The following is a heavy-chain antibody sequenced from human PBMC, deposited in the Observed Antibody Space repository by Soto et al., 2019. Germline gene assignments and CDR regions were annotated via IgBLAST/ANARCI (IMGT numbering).Heavy chain of an antibody. D-gene: IGHD3-3*01. CDR3: ARGGGVGVAGSAAFDM. CDR2: INPATGAA. Sequence: QLHLVQSGAVVKKPGASVTVSCSASGYPVTAYYMHWVRQAPGRGLEWMGGINPATGAAKYTQTFQGRGTMTRDPSPSTGFMELSGLTSEDTAVFYWARGGGVGVAGSAAFDMWGQGTLVTVSS. CDR1: GYPVTAYY. J-gene: IGHJ3*02. V-gene: IGHV1-2*02.